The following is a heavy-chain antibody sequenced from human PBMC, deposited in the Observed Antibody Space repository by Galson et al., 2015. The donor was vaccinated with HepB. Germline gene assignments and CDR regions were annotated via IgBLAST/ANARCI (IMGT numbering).Heavy chain of an antibody. J-gene: IGHJ4*02. CDR2: ISGSGTYI. CDR1: GFTFSRYS. CDR3: ARRYYYDSSGYSTFDY. Sequence: SLRLSCAASGFTFSRYSMNWVRQAPGKGLEWVSSISGSGTYIHYADSVKGRFTISRDNGKNSLYLQMNSLRAEDTAVYYCARRYYYDSSGYSTFDYWGQGTLVTVSS. V-gene: IGHV3-21*01. D-gene: IGHD3-22*01.